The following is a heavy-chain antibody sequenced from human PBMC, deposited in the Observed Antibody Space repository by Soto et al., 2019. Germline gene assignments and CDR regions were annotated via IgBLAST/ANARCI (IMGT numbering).Heavy chain of an antibody. CDR2: TYYRSRFFS. D-gene: IGHD3-10*01. V-gene: IGHV6-1*01. J-gene: IGHJ5*02. CDR1: GDSVSSYSAA. Sequence: SQTLSLTCATSGDSVSSYSAAWNWIRQSPSGGLEWLGRTYYRSRFFSDYAESVKSRMIINPDTSKNQFSLQLKSVTPEDTAVYYCVRDRYSSSGWFDPWGQGTPVTVSS. CDR3: VRDRYSSSGWFDP.